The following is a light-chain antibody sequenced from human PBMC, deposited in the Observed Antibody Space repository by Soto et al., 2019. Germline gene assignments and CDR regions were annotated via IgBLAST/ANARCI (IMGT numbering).Light chain of an antibody. CDR3: TSYTSSSTVI. Sequence: QSVLTQPASVSGSPGQSITISCTGTSRDIGGYNYVSWYQQHPDKAPKLMIYDVSNRPSGVSNRFSGSKSGNTASLTISGLQAEDEADYYCTSYTSSSTVIFGGGTQLTVL. CDR2: DVS. J-gene: IGLJ2*01. V-gene: IGLV2-14*01. CDR1: SRDIGGYNY.